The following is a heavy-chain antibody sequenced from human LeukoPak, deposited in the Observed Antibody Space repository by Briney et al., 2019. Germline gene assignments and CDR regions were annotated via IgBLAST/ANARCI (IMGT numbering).Heavy chain of an antibody. J-gene: IGHJ4*02. V-gene: IGHV1-69*13. Sequence: ASVKVSCKASGGTFSSYAISWVRQAPGQGLEWMGGIIPIFGTANYAQKFQGRVTITADESTSTAYMELSSLRSDDTAVYYCARHSGSSSLFDYWGQGTLVTVSS. CDR3: ARHSGSSSLFDY. CDR2: IIPIFGTA. D-gene: IGHD1-26*01. CDR1: GGTFSSYA.